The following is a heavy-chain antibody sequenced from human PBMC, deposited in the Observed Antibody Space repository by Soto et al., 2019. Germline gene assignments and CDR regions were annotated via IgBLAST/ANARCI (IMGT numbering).Heavy chain of an antibody. D-gene: IGHD2-21*02. V-gene: IGHV4-59*01. J-gene: IGHJ6*02. CDR2: MYNTGST. Sequence: QVRLQESGPGLVKPSETLSLTCTVSGGSISSYYWSWIRQPPGKGLEWIGYMYNTGSTIYNPSLKSRVTIAVVXSXNXVSLKLNSVTAADTAVYYCARDLWGYCGADCYPLDVWGQGTTVTVSS. CDR3: ARDLWGYCGADCYPLDV. CDR1: GGSISSYY.